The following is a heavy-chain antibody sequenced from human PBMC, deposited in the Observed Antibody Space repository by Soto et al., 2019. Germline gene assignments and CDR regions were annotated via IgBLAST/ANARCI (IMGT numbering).Heavy chain of an antibody. V-gene: IGHV3-48*01. Sequence: EVQLVESGGMLVQPGGSLRLSCAASGLTLSTSSMNWVRPAPGKGLEWISYIRRHTSVTAYADSGKGRFTISGDRAKNSLYLQMERLRIEDTAVSYCGKVADSGYYTVDRWCQGTLVTVSS. J-gene: IGHJ5*02. CDR1: GLTLSTSS. D-gene: IGHD3-22*01. CDR3: GKVADSGYYTVDR. CDR2: IRRHTSVT.